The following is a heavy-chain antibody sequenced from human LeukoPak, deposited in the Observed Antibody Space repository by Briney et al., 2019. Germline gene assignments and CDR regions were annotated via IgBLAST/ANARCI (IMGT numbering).Heavy chain of an antibody. CDR2: INNSGST. Sequence: PSETLSLTCAVYGGSFSGYYWSWIRQPPGKGLEWIGEINNSGSTNYNPSLKSRVTISVDTSKNQFSLKLSSVTAADTAVYYCARCRVVVVPAAIGWFDPWGQGTLVIVSS. CDR3: ARCRVVVVPAAIGWFDP. D-gene: IGHD2-2*02. J-gene: IGHJ5*02. V-gene: IGHV4-34*01. CDR1: GGSFSGYY.